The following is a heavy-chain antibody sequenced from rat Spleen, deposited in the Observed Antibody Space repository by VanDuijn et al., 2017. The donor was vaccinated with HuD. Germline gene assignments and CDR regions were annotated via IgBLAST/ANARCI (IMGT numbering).Heavy chain of an antibody. CDR2: IWDDGTT. D-gene: IGHD1-11*01. Sequence: QVQLKESGPGLVQPSQTLSLTCTVSGFSLTTNSFHWIRQPPGKGLEWMGGIWDDGTTDYNSALKSRLSISRDTSKSQVLLKMNSLQSDETAIYFCTRSYGGYTQHWFAYWGQGTLVTVSS. CDR1: GFSLTTNS. J-gene: IGHJ3*01. V-gene: IGHV2-1*01. CDR3: TRSYGGYTQHWFAY.